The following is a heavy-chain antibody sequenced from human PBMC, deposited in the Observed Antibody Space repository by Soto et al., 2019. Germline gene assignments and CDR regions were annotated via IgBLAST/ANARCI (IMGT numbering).Heavy chain of an antibody. V-gene: IGHV3-9*01. D-gene: IGHD3-10*01. Sequence: DVQLVESGGGLVQPGRSLRLSCAASGFTFDDYAMHWVRQAPGKGLEWVSGISWNSGSIGYADSVKGRFTISRDNAKNSLYLQMNSLRAEDTALYYCAKAMTPITMVRGVSHDAFDIWGQGTMVTVSS. CDR3: AKAMTPITMVRGVSHDAFDI. J-gene: IGHJ3*02. CDR1: GFTFDDYA. CDR2: ISWNSGSI.